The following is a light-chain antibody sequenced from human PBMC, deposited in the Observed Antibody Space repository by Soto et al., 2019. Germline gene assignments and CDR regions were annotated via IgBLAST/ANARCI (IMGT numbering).Light chain of an antibody. J-gene: IGLJ1*01. CDR3: NSYTSSSTYV. Sequence: QSVLTQPASVSGSPGQSITISCTGTSSDVGGYNYVSWYQQRPGKAPKLMIYEVSSRPSGVSNRFSGSKSGNTASLTISGLQADDEADYYCNSYTSSSTYVFGTGTKLTVL. V-gene: IGLV2-14*01. CDR1: SSDVGGYNY. CDR2: EVS.